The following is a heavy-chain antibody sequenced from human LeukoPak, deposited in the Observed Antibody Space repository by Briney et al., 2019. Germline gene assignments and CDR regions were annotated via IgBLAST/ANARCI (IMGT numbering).Heavy chain of an antibody. CDR1: GFTFSSYS. CDR2: ISSSSSTI. CDR3: AKAGSIRFDY. V-gene: IGHV3-48*01. Sequence: GGSLRLSCAASGFTFSSYSMNWVRQAPGKGLEWVSYISSSSSTIYYADSVKGRFTIFRDDSKNTLYLQMNSLRAEDTAVYYCAKAGSIRFDYWGQGTLVTVSS. D-gene: IGHD1-26*01. J-gene: IGHJ4*02.